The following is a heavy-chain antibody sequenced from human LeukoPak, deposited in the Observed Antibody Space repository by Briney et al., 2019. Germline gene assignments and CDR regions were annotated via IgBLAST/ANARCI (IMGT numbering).Heavy chain of an antibody. CDR3: ARDLKRGYSSGRYSWGTGSSNDY. J-gene: IGHJ4*02. V-gene: IGHV1-18*01. CDR1: SYTFINYG. CDR2: ISAYNGNT. D-gene: IGHD6-19*01. Sequence: ASVKVSCKAASYTFINYGISWVRQAPGQGLEWMGWISAYNGNTNYAQNFQGRVSMTTDTSTSTAYMELRSLRSDDTAVYYCARDLKRGYSSGRYSWGTGSSNDYWGQGTLVTVSS.